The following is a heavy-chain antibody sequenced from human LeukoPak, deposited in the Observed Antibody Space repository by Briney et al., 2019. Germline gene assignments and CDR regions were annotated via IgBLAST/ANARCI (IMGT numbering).Heavy chain of an antibody. V-gene: IGHV4-34*01. J-gene: IGHJ6*02. Sequence: PSETLSLTCAVYGGSFSGYYWSWIRQPPGKGLEWIGEINHSGSTNYNPSLKSRVTISVDTSKNQFSLKLSSVTAADTAVYYCAREEGRYFDWPRGMDVWGQGTTVTVSS. CDR1: GGSFSGYY. D-gene: IGHD3-9*01. CDR2: INHSGST. CDR3: AREEGRYFDWPRGMDV.